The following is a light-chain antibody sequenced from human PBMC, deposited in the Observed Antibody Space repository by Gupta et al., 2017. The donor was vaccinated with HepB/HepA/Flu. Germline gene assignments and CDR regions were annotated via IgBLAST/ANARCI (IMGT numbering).Light chain of an antibody. Sequence: GTNSDVGTYNLVSWYQQHPGKAPKLMIFDINKRPSGVSDRFSGSKSGNTASLTISGLQAEDEADYYCCSCGDYTTFVFGGGTRLTVL. J-gene: IGLJ2*01. CDR3: CSCGDYTTFV. V-gene: IGLV2-23*02. CDR2: DIN. CDR1: NSDVGTYNL.